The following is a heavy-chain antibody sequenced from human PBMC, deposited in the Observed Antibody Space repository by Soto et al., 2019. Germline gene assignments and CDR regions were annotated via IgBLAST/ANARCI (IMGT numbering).Heavy chain of an antibody. J-gene: IGHJ3*02. CDR1: GGSISPYF. D-gene: IGHD5-12*01. CDR3: ARDGGYTGYEQGNPFDI. V-gene: IGHV4-4*07. CDR2: MYATGTT. Sequence: QVQLQESGPGLVKPSETLSLTCTVSGGSISPYFWSWIRQPAGKGLEWIGRMYATGTTNYNPSLKSRVSMSIDTSETQSSLNLRSVTAAHTAVYYCARDGGYTGYEQGNPFDIWGQGTMVSVSS.